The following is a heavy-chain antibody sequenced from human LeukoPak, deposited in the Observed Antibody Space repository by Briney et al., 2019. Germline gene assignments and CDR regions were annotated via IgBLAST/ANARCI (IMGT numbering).Heavy chain of an antibody. V-gene: IGHV4-59*01. J-gene: IGHJ4*02. CDR1: GGSISSYY. CDR3: ARVRSYYYDSSGYHSEYYFDY. Sequence: SETLSLTCTVSGGSISSYYWSWIRQPPGKGLEWIGHIYYSGSTNYNPSLKSRVTISVDTSKNQFSLKLSSVTAADTAVYYCARVRSYYYDSSGYHSEYYFDYWGQGTLVTVSS. D-gene: IGHD3-22*01. CDR2: IYYSGST.